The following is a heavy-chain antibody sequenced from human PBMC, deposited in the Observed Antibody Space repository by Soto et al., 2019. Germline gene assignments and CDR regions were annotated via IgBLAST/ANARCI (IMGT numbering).Heavy chain of an antibody. CDR2: IYYSGSI. D-gene: IGHD6-19*01. V-gene: IGHV4-59*01. CDR1: GDSISSLY. J-gene: IGHJ4*02. Sequence: SETLSLTCTVSGDSISSLYWSWIRQPPGKGLEWIGYIYYSGSINYNPSLKSRVTISVDPSKNQFSLRLSSVTAADTAVYYCAKSLWDTSGWKTDYWGQGTRVTVSS. CDR3: AKSLWDTSGWKTDY.